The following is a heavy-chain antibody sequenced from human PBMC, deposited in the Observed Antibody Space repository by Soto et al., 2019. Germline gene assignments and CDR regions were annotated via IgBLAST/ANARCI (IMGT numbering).Heavy chain of an antibody. J-gene: IGHJ6*02. CDR2: ISSDGSNR. CDR3: AKAYFDFGSGSHYYQYGMDV. D-gene: IGHD3-3*01. Sequence: QVQLVESGGGVVQPGTSLRLSCAASGFTFSNYGMHWVRQAPGKGLEWVAVISSDGSNRYYGDPVKGRFTISRDDSKNTLYLQMNSLRGEDTALYYCAKAYFDFGSGSHYYQYGMDVWGQGTTVTVSS. CDR1: GFTFSNYG. V-gene: IGHV3-30*18.